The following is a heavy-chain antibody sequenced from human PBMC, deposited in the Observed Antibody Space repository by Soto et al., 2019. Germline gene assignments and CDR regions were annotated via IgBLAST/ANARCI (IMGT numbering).Heavy chain of an antibody. J-gene: IGHJ3*02. V-gene: IGHV3-23*01. CDR2: ITDSGGTT. Sequence: VSLRLSCAASGFTFSRYGMSWVRQAPGKGLQWVSGITDSGGTTSYAESVKGRFTISRDNSRNTLYLQMNSLRAEDTAVYYCAREDIVIVPASIGDDAFDIWGQGTMVTVSS. CDR1: GFTFSRYG. D-gene: IGHD2-2*01. CDR3: AREDIVIVPASIGDDAFDI.